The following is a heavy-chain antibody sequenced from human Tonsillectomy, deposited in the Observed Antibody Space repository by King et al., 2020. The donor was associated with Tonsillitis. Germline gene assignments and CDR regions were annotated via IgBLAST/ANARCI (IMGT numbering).Heavy chain of an antibody. Sequence: QLVQSGTEVKKPGASVKVSCKTSGYTFTSYYKHWVRQAPGQGLEWRGVSNPSGGSTTYAQKFQGRLTMTRDTSTRTVYMELSSLRSDDTAVYYCARGRIRSAFDIWGQGTMVTVSS. CDR3: ARGRIRSAFDI. CDR2: SNPSGGST. CDR1: GYTFTSYY. J-gene: IGHJ3*02. V-gene: IGHV1-46*01. D-gene: IGHD2-15*01.